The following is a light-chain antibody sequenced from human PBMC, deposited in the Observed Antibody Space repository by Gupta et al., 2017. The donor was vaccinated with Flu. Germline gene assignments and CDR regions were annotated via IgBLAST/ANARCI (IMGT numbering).Light chain of an antibody. CDR1: WSATQSDRCNY. CDR2: GAT. CDR3: NQYGESPWT. J-gene: IGKJ1*01. V-gene: IGKV2-28*01. Sequence: DTPGVPPGDCCTPCWSATQSDRCNYLDWYQQKPGQSPRFLIYGATSRASGVPDRFSGSGSGTDFRLTIRRLEAEDVGVYYCNQYGESPWTFGQGTKVEI.